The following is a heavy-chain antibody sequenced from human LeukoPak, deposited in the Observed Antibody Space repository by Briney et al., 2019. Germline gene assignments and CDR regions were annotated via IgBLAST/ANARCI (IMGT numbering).Heavy chain of an antibody. J-gene: IGHJ4*02. Sequence: GGSLRLSCAASGITFSAYTMNWVRQAPGKGLEWVSSISGSGSYIFYADSVKGRFTISRDNAKNSLYLQMNSLRAEDTAVYYCARQNYGNPDYWGQGTLVTVSS. CDR3: ARQNYGNPDY. V-gene: IGHV3-21*01. D-gene: IGHD3-16*01. CDR1: GITFSAYT. CDR2: ISGSGSYI.